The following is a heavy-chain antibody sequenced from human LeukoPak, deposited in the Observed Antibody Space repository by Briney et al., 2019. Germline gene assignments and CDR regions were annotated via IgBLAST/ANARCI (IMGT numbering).Heavy chain of an antibody. CDR1: GFTFNTYA. D-gene: IGHD2-21*02. Sequence: GGSLRLSCAASGFTFNTYAMYWVRQAPGKGLEWVAFIRYDGSNKYYADSVKGRFTISRDNSKNTLYLQMSSLRPEDTAVYYCANRPSVTAIVGYWGQGTLVTVSS. V-gene: IGHV3-30*02. J-gene: IGHJ4*02. CDR2: IRYDGSNK. CDR3: ANRPSVTAIVGY.